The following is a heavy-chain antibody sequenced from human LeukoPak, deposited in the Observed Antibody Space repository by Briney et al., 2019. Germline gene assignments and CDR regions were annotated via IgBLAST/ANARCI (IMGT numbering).Heavy chain of an antibody. CDR3: ARDNIVVVPAAIKNWFDP. J-gene: IGHJ5*02. Sequence: MSSETLSLTCAVYGGSFSAYYWSWIRQPAGKGLEWIGRIYTSGSTNYNPSLKSRVTMSVDTSKNQFSLKLSSVTAADTAVYYCARDNIVVVPAAIKNWFDPWGQGTLVTVSS. CDR1: GGSFSAYY. D-gene: IGHD2-2*01. V-gene: IGHV4-4*07. CDR2: IYTSGST.